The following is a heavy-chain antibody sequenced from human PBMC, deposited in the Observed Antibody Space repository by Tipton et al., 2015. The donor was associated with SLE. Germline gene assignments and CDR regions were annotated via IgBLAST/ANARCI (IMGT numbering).Heavy chain of an antibody. Sequence: TLSLTCTVSGGSVSSYYWGWIRQPPGKGLEWIGYIYYSGSTNYNPSLKSRVTISVDTSKKQFSLKLSSVTAADTAVYYCARVVKGSSWYWFDPWGQGTLVTVSS. V-gene: IGHV4-59*02. CDR1: GGSVSSYY. D-gene: IGHD6-13*01. CDR2: IYYSGST. J-gene: IGHJ5*02. CDR3: ARVVKGSSWYWFDP.